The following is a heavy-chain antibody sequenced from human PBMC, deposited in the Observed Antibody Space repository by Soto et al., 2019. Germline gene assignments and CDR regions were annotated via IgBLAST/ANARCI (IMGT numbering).Heavy chain of an antibody. V-gene: IGHV3-23*01. J-gene: IGHJ4*02. CDR1: GFTFSSYA. D-gene: IGHD2-8*01. CDR3: AKDLSQGKNDIVLIRRYFDY. Sequence: GGSLRLSCAASGFTFSSYAMSWVRQAPGKGLEWVSAISGSGGSTYYADSVKGRFTISRDNSKNTLYLQMNSLRAEDTAVYYCAKDLSQGKNDIVLIRRYFDYWGQGTLVTVSS. CDR2: ISGSGGST.